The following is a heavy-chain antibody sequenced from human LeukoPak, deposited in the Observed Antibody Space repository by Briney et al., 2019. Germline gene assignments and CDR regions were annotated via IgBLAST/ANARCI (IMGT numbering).Heavy chain of an antibody. CDR2: ISASSGAM. Sequence: GGSLRLSCGASGFXFSSYSMNWVRQAPGKGLEWVANISASSGAMYYADSVKGRFTITRDDARNSLYLLMNSLRDEDSAVYYCARDAGSYTMGNWFDPWGQGTLVTVSS. J-gene: IGHJ5*02. V-gene: IGHV3-48*02. D-gene: IGHD1-26*01. CDR1: GFXFSSYS. CDR3: ARDAGSYTMGNWFDP.